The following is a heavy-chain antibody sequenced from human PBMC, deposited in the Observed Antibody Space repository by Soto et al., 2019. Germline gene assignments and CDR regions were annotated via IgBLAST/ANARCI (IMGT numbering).Heavy chain of an antibody. CDR2: IIPIFCTA. CDR1: GGTFSSYA. V-gene: IGHV1-69*13. J-gene: IGHJ6*02. D-gene: IGHD2-8*01. CDR3: ARDLGPWVSSRYYGMDV. Sequence: GASVKVSCKASGGTFSSYAISWVRQAPGQGLEWMGGIIPIFCTANYEQKFQGRVTITADESTSTAYMELSSLRSEDTAVYYCARDLGPWVSSRYYGMDVWGQGTTVTVSS.